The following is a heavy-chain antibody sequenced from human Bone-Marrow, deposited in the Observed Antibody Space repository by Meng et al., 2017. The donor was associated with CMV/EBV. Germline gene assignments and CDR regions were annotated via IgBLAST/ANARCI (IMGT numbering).Heavy chain of an antibody. D-gene: IGHD3-3*01. CDR2: FDPEDGET. V-gene: IGHV1-24*01. CDR3: ARAITDFWSGYYGRPNWFDP. CDR1: GYTLTELS. J-gene: IGHJ5*02. Sequence: ASVKVSCKVSGYTLTELSMHWVRQAPGKGLEWMGGFDPEDGETIYAQKFQGRVTMTEDTSTDTAYMELSSLRSDDTAVYYCARAITDFWSGYYGRPNWFDPWGQGTLVTVSS.